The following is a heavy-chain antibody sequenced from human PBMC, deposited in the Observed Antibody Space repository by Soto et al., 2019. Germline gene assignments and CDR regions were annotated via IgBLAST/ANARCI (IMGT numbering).Heavy chain of an antibody. CDR2: IYYSGST. V-gene: IGHV4-30-4*01. D-gene: IGHD2-2*01. Sequence: PSETLSLTCTVSGGSISSGDYYWSWIRQPPGKGLEWIGYIYYSGSTYYNPSLKSRVTISVDTSKNQFSLKLSSVTAADTAVYYCASVVPAAQRSNWFDPWGQGTLVTVSS. CDR1: GGSISSGDYY. CDR3: ASVVPAAQRSNWFDP. J-gene: IGHJ5*02.